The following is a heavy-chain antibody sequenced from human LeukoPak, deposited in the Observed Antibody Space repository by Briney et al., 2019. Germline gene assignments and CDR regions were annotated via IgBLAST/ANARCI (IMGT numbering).Heavy chain of an antibody. CDR1: GYTFTSYG. CDR3: ARGTYCSSTSCPRFDP. V-gene: IGHV1-18*01. D-gene: IGHD2-2*01. CDR2: ISAYNGNT. Sequence: GASVKVSCKASGYTFTSYGISWVRQAPGQGLEWMGWISAYNGNTNYAQKLQGRVTMTTDTSTSTAYMELRSLRSDDTAVYYCARGTYCSSTSCPRFDPWGQGTLVTVSS. J-gene: IGHJ5*02.